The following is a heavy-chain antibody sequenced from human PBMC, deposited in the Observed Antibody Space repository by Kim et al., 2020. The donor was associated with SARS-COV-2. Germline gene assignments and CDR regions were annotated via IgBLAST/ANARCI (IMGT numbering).Heavy chain of an antibody. Sequence: GGSLRLSCAASGFTFDDYAMHWVRQAPGKGLEWVSLISWDGGSTYYADSVKGRFTISRDNSKNSLYLQMNSLRAEDTALYYCAKDIGSSGYQTNFEYWGAGALVTVSP. D-gene: IGHD3-22*01. CDR1: GFTFDDYA. CDR2: ISWDGGST. V-gene: IGHV3-43D*03. J-gene: IGHJ4*02. CDR3: AKDIGSSGYQTNFEY.